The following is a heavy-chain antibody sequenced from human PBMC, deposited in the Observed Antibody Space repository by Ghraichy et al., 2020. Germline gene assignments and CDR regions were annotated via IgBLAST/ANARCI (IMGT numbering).Heavy chain of an antibody. CDR1: GFTFNAYA. CDR2: ISSRGDST. V-gene: IGHV3-23*01. CDR3: AGADTNKWYGGFEY. J-gene: IGHJ4*02. D-gene: IGHD3-10*01. Sequence: GGSLRLSCVASGFTFNAYAMTWVRQAPGKGLEWVSSISSRGDSTYYADSVKGRFTISRDNPKKMVSLQLNALRSEDTAINYCAGADTNKWYGGFEYWGQGTLVTVSS.